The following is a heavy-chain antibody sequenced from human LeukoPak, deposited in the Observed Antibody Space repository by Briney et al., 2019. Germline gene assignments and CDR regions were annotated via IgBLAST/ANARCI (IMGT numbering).Heavy chain of an antibody. CDR2: IRSKANTYAT. CDR1: GFTFSGST. Sequence: GGSLKLSCAASGFTFSGSTMHWVRQASGKGLEWVGRIRSKANTYATVYAASVKGRFTVSRDDAENTAYLQMNSLNTEDTAVYYCASGCDISGCYEGLEICGQGRLVTASS. J-gene: IGHJ3*02. CDR3: ASGCDISGCYEGLEI. V-gene: IGHV3-73*01. D-gene: IGHD6-19*01.